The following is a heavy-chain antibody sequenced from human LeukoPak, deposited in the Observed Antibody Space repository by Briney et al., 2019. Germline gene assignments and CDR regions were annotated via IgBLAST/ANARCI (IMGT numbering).Heavy chain of an antibody. CDR1: GFTFSAYW. D-gene: IGHD3-16*01. Sequence: GGSLRLSCAASGFTFSAYWMAWVRQAAGKGLEWVANMKQDGREQHYVDSVKGRFTTSRDNAGNSLYLQMNSLRAEDSAVYYCARDDVGALDYWGQGTLVTVSS. CDR3: ARDDVGALDY. CDR2: MKQDGREQ. V-gene: IGHV3-7*01. J-gene: IGHJ4*02.